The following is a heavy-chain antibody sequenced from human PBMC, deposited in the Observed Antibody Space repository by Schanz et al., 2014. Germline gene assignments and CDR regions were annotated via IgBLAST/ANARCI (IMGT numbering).Heavy chain of an antibody. CDR1: GDSISGYY. CDR3: ANSMVRGVRMSDNWFGP. J-gene: IGHJ5*02. Sequence: QVQLQESGPGLVKPSETLSLTCTVSGDSISGYYWNWIRQPPGKGLEWIAYIYYSGSTYYNPSLKSGVPIPVDPPKTQSSRKLNSVTAADTAVYYCANSMVRGVRMSDNWFGPWGQGTLVIVSS. D-gene: IGHD3-10*01. CDR2: IYYSGST. V-gene: IGHV4-59*04.